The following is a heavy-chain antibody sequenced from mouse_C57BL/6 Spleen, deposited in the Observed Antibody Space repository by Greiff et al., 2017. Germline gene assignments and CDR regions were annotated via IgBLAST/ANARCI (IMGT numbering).Heavy chain of an antibody. CDR2: IHPNSGST. D-gene: IGHD3-2*02. V-gene: IGHV1-64*01. CDR3: ARKAQATGAWFAY. Sequence: QVQLKQPGAELVKPGASVKLSCKASGYTFTSYWMHWVKQRPGQGLEWIGMIHPNSGSTNYNEKFKSKATLTVDKSSSTAYMQLSSLTSEDSAVYYCARKAQATGAWFAYWGQGTLVTVSA. J-gene: IGHJ3*01. CDR1: GYTFTSYW.